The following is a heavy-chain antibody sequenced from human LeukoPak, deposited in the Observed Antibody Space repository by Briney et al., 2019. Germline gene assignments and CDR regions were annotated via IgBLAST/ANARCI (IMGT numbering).Heavy chain of an antibody. D-gene: IGHD5-12*01. Sequence: PSETLSLTCAVSGGSISSYYWSWIRQPPGKGLEWIGYIYYSGSTNYNPSLKSRVTISVDTSKNQFSLKLSSVTAADTAVYYCAAGYSGYDFDYRGQGTLVTVSS. CDR1: GGSISSYY. V-gene: IGHV4-59*01. CDR3: AAGYSGYDFDY. J-gene: IGHJ4*02. CDR2: IYYSGST.